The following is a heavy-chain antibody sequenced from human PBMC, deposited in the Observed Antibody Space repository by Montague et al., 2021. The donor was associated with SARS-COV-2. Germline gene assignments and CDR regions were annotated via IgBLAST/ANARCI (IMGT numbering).Heavy chain of an antibody. Sequence: SETLSLTCTVSGGSINNSYWSWIRQPPGKGLEWIGYIYYRGSTNYNPSLETRVIIPVDPAKNQFSLKVSSVTAADTAVYYCAREDRWNWFDPWGQGTLVIVSS. J-gene: IGHJ5*02. D-gene: IGHD5-24*01. CDR2: IYYRGST. CDR1: GGSINNSY. CDR3: AREDRWNWFDP. V-gene: IGHV4-59*12.